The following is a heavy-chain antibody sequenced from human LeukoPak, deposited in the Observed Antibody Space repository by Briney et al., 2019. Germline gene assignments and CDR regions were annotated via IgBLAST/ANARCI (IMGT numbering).Heavy chain of an antibody. V-gene: IGHV3-23*01. Sequence: QSGGSLRLSCAASGFTFTTYGMTWVRQAPGKGLEWVSAISGSGGSTYYADSVKGRFTISRDNSKNTLYLQMNSLRAEDTAVYYCAKDRTAAAGSPFDYWGQGTLVTVSS. J-gene: IGHJ4*02. D-gene: IGHD6-13*01. CDR3: AKDRTAAAGSPFDY. CDR1: GFTFTTYG. CDR2: ISGSGGST.